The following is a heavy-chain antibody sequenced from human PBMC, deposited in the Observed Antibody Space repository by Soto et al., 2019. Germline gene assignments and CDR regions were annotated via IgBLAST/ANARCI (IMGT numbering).Heavy chain of an antibody. CDR3: ARIHVVVAAVTAPWFDP. V-gene: IGHV4-39*02. J-gene: IGHJ5*02. CDR2: LYYTGST. CDR1: GDSISSSTYY. Sequence: QLQLQESGPGLVKPSETLSLTCTVSGDSISSSTYYWGWIRQPPGKGLEWIGSLYYTGSTYYKPSLKSRVTISADTSKNHFSLKLSSVTAADTAVYYCARIHVVVAAVTAPWFDPWGQGTLVTVSS. D-gene: IGHD2-15*01.